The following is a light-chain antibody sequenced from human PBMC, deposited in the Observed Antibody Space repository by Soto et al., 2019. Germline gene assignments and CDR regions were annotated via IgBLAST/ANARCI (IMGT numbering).Light chain of an antibody. J-gene: IGKJ4*01. CDR3: MQALESPPT. V-gene: IGKV2-28*01. Sequence: DIVMTQSPLSLPVTPGEPASISCRSSQSLLNGNGQNCLDWYLQKPGQSPQLLIHMGFIRASGVPDRFSGSASGTYFTLTISRAEAEDVGVYYCMQALESPPTFGGGTKVEIK. CDR2: MGF. CDR1: QSLLNGNGQNC.